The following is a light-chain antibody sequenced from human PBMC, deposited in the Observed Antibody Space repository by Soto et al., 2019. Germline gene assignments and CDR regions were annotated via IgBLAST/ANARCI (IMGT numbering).Light chain of an antibody. CDR3: QQYGSSRGT. Sequence: EIGLTQSPGTLSLSPGERATLSCRARQSVSSSYLAWYQQKPGQAPRLLIYGASSRATGIPDRFSGSGSGTDFTLAISRLEPEDFAVYYCQQYGSSRGTFGQGTMVEIK. CDR1: QSVSSSY. J-gene: IGKJ1*01. CDR2: GAS. V-gene: IGKV3-20*01.